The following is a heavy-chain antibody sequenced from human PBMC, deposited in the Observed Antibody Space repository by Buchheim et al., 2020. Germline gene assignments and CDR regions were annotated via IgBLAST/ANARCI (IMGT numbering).Heavy chain of an antibody. J-gene: IGHJ6*03. CDR1: GGTFSSYA. CDR3: ARTPMVRGVIRTRNYYYYMDV. V-gene: IGHV1-69*06. Sequence: QVQLVQSGAEVKKPGSSVKVSCKASGGTFSSYAISWVRQAPGQGLEWMGGIIPIFGTATYAQKFQGRVPITADKSTSPAYMELSSLRSEDTAVYYCARTPMVRGVIRTRNYYYYMDVWGKGTT. D-gene: IGHD3-10*01. CDR2: IIPIFGTA.